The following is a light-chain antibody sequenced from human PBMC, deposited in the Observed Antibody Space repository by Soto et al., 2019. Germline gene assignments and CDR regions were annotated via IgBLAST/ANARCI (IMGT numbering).Light chain of an antibody. J-gene: IGKJ1*01. Sequence: DIQMTQSPSTLSASVGDRVTITCRASQSLSTWLAWYQQKPGKAPKLLIYKASSLESGVPSRFSGSESGTEFTLTISSLQPDDFATYYCQQYNSYPWTFGQGTKVEIK. CDR3: QQYNSYPWT. V-gene: IGKV1-5*03. CDR2: KAS. CDR1: QSLSTW.